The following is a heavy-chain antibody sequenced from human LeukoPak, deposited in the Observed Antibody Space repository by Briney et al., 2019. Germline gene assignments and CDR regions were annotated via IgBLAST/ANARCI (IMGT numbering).Heavy chain of an antibody. Sequence: SETLSLTCTVSGGSISSSSYYWGWIRQPPGKGLEWIGSIYYSGSTYYNPSLKSRVTISVDTSKNQFSLKLSSVTAADTAVYYCARHVGFITMVRGVINNNWFDPRGQGTLVTVSS. CDR1: GGSISSSSYY. V-gene: IGHV4-39*01. CDR2: IYYSGST. CDR3: ARHVGFITMVRGVINNNWFDP. J-gene: IGHJ5*02. D-gene: IGHD3-10*01.